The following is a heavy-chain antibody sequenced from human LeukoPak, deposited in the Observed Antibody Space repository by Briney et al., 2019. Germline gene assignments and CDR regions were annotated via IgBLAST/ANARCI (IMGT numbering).Heavy chain of an antibody. Sequence: ASVKVSCKASGYTFTGYYMHWVRQAPGQGLEWMGWINPNSGGTNYAQKFQGRVTMTRDTSISTAYMELSRLRSDDTAVYYCARIPHSRGHADYWGQGTLVTVSS. V-gene: IGHV1-2*02. D-gene: IGHD6-19*01. CDR1: GYTFTGYY. CDR3: ARIPHSRGHADY. J-gene: IGHJ4*02. CDR2: INPNSGGT.